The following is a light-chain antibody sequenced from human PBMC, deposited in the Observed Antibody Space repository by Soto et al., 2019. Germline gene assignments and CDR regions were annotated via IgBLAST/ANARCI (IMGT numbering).Light chain of an antibody. CDR1: QTVSSSY. CDR2: GAS. J-gene: IGKJ2*01. CDR3: QHYGRSPPYT. V-gene: IGKV3-20*01. Sequence: EIVLTQSPGTLSLSPGERATLSCTASQTVSSSYLSWFQQRPGQAPRLLIYGASSRATDIPDRFSGSGSGTDFTLTISRLEPEDFAVYYCQHYGRSPPYTFGQGTKLEIK.